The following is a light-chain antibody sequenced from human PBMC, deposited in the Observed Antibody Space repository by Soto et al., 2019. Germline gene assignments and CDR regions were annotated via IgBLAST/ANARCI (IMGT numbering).Light chain of an antibody. CDR2: AAF. J-gene: IGKJ5*01. CDR3: QQVDRFPIA. V-gene: IGKV1-9*01. CDR1: QGIGSN. Sequence: IPLTQSPSSLSASVGDRVTITCRASQGIGSNLAWYQQKPGKAPKLLIYAAFTLQSGVPSRFSGSGSGTDFTLTISSLQPEDPATYYCQQVDRFPIAFGQGTRLDIK.